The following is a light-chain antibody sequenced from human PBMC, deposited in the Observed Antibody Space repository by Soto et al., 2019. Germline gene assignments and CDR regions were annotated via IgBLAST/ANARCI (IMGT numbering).Light chain of an antibody. CDR2: EGH. V-gene: IGLV2-23*01. J-gene: IGLJ1*01. CDR3: CLYIGATTYV. CDR1: SGLVGSFSL. Sequence: SVLAQPASVSGSPGQSITISCTGTSGLVGSFSLVSWYQQHPGKAPKVMISEGHRRPSGVPDRFSGSTSVNWASLTISGLQADDEADYYCCLYIGATTYVFGTGTKVTVL.